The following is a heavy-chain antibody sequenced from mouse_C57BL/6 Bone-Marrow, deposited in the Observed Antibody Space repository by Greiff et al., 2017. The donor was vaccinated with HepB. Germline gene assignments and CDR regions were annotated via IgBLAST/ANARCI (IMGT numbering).Heavy chain of an antibody. D-gene: IGHD1-1*01. CDR2: INPNYGTT. CDR3: ASKLLLRSCYYFDY. J-gene: IGHJ2*01. V-gene: IGHV1-39*01. CDR1: GYSFTDYN. Sequence: VQLQQSGPELVKPGASVKISCKASGYSFTDYNMNWVKQSNGKSLEWIGVINPNYGTTSYNQKFKGKATLTVDQSSSTAYMQLNSLTSEDSAVYYCASKLLLRSCYYFDYWGQGTTLTVSS.